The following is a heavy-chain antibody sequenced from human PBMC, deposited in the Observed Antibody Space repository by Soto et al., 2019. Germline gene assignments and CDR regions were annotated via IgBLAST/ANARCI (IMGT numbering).Heavy chain of an antibody. J-gene: IGHJ6*02. D-gene: IGHD6-19*01. CDR1: GFTFSSYG. Sequence: QVQLVESGGGVVQPGRSLRLSCAASGFTFSSYGMHWVRQAPGKGLEWVAVIWYDGSNKYYADSVKGRFTISRDNSKNPLYLQMNSLRAEDTAVYYCARDRDRSSPYYYYGMDVWGQGTTVTVSS. CDR2: IWYDGSNK. V-gene: IGHV3-33*01. CDR3: ARDRDRSSPYYYYGMDV.